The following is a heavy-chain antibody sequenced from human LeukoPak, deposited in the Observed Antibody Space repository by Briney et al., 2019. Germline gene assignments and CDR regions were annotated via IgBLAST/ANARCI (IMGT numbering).Heavy chain of an antibody. CDR3: ARVMLLVTMVRGVITPIYYFDY. J-gene: IGHJ4*02. Sequence: PGGSLRLSCAASGFTFSSYWMSWVRQAPGRGLEWVANIKSDGSEKYYVDSLKGRFTISRDNARNSLYLQMNSLRADDTAVYYCARVMLLVTMVRGVITPIYYFDYWGQGTLVTVSS. CDR2: IKSDGSEK. V-gene: IGHV3-7*01. CDR1: GFTFSSYW. D-gene: IGHD3-10*01.